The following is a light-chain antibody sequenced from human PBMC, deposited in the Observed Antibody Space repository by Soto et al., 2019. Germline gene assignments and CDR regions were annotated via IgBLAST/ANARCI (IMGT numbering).Light chain of an antibody. CDR3: QQVNTYPFT. V-gene: IGKV1-9*01. CDR1: QGIGTY. J-gene: IGKJ3*01. Sequence: IQMTQSPSSLSASVGDRVTITCRASQGIGTYLAWYQQKPGKAPKLLIYTASTLQSGVPSRFSGSGSGADFTLAINSLQPEDFATYYCQQVNTYPFTFGPGPKVDIK. CDR2: TAS.